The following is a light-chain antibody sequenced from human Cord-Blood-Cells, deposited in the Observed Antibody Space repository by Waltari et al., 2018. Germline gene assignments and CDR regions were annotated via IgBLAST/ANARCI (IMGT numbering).Light chain of an antibody. Sequence: QPALTQPRSASGSPGQSVTISCTGTSSDVGGYNYVSWYQQHPGKAPKLMIYDVSKRPSGVPDRFSGSKSGNTASLTISGLQAEDEADYYCCSYAGSYTWVFGGGTKLTVL. V-gene: IGLV2-11*01. CDR2: DVS. CDR3: CSYAGSYTWV. CDR1: SSDVGGYNY. J-gene: IGLJ3*02.